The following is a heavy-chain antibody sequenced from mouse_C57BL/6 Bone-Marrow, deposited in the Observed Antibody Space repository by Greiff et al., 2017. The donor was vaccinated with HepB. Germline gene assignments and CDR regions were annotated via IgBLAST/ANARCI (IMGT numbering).Heavy chain of an antibody. CDR1: GFTFNTYA. CDR3: VRGEGQLSTGTVFDY. V-gene: IGHV10-3*01. J-gene: IGHJ2*01. CDR2: IRSKSSNYAT. Sequence: DVKLVESGGGLVQPKGSLKLSCAASGFTFNTYAIHWVRQAPGKGLEWVARIRSKSSNYATYYADSVKDRFTISRDDSQSMLYLQMNNLKTEDTAMYYCVRGEGQLSTGTVFDYWGQGTTLTVSS. D-gene: IGHD4-1*02.